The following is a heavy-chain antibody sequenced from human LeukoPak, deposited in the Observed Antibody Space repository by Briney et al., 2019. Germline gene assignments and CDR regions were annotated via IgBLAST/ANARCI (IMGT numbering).Heavy chain of an antibody. D-gene: IGHD4-17*01. CDR2: ISVSSDIT. CDR1: GPTFSNNG. CDR3: AKDPTTVTVDYYSMDV. J-gene: IGHJ6*02. Sequence: LTGRSLRLSCVAAGPTFSNNGMSCARQAPGKWLEWVSAISVSSDITYYADSMNGRFTISRDNSKNTLYLQMNSLKVHDTAVYFCAKDPTTVTVDYYSMDVWGQGTTVTVSS. V-gene: IGHV3-23*01.